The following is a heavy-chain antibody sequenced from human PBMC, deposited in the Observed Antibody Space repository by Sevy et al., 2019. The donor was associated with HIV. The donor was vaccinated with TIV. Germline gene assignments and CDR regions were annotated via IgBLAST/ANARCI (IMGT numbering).Heavy chain of an antibody. V-gene: IGHV3-15*01. Sequence: GGSLRLSCAASGFTFSNAWMSWVRQAPGKGLEWVGRIKSKTDGGTTDYAAPVKGRFTISRDDSKNTLYLQMNSLKTEDTAVYYCTTGGVAGAGDYFDYWGQGTLVTVSS. J-gene: IGHJ4*02. CDR2: IKSKTDGGTT. CDR3: TTGGVAGAGDYFDY. CDR1: GFTFSNAW. D-gene: IGHD6-19*01.